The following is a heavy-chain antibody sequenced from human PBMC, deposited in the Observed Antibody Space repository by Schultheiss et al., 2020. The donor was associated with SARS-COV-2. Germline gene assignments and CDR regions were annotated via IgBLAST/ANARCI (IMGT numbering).Heavy chain of an antibody. J-gene: IGHJ4*02. CDR2: VYYSGST. CDR1: GGSISSYY. Sequence: SETLSLTCTVSGGSISSYYWSWIRQPPGKGLEWIGYVYYSGSTNYNPSLKSRLTISVDTSKNQFSLNLSSVTAADTAVYYCATTDYADFDYWGQGTLVTVSS. D-gene: IGHD3-16*01. CDR3: ATTDYADFDY. V-gene: IGHV4-59*08.